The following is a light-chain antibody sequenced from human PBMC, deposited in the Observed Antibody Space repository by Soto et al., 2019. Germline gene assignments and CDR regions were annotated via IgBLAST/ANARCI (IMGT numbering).Light chain of an antibody. Sequence: DIVLTQSPDSLAVSLGERATFNCKSGQSVLYSSNNKNYLAWYQQKPGHPPKLLIYWASTRESGVPDRFSGSGSGTDFTLTISSLQAEDVAVYYCQQYYSTPQTFGQGTKVDIK. J-gene: IGKJ1*01. CDR1: QSVLYSSNNKNY. CDR3: QQYYSTPQT. CDR2: WAS. V-gene: IGKV4-1*01.